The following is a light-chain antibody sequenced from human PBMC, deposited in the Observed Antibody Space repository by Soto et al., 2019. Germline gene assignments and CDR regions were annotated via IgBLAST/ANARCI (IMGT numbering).Light chain of an antibody. J-gene: IGKJ3*01. CDR1: QSINSNY. CDR3: QQYGSSPL. V-gene: IGKV3-20*01. Sequence: EIVLTQSPGTLSLSPGERATLSCRASQSINSNYLAWYQQKPGQAPRLLMYGASSRATGIPDRFSGSGSGTDFTLTISRLEPEDVAVYYCQQYGSSPLFGPGTKVDIK. CDR2: GAS.